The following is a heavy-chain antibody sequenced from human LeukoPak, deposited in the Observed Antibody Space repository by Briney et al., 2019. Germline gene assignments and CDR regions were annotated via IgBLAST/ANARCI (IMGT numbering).Heavy chain of an antibody. D-gene: IGHD3-3*01. Sequence: GGSLRLSCAASGFTFSDYAMHWVRQAPGKGLEWVAVISYDGSNKYYADSVKGRFTISRDNSKNTLYLQMNSLRAEDTAVYYCAKVRSITIFGVAWGHFDYWGQGTLVTVSS. V-gene: IGHV3-30*04. J-gene: IGHJ4*02. CDR2: ISYDGSNK. CDR3: AKVRSITIFGVAWGHFDY. CDR1: GFTFSDYA.